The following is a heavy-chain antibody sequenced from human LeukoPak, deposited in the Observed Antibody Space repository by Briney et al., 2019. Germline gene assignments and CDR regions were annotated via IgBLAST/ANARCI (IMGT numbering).Heavy chain of an antibody. CDR1: GVSISSGSNY. D-gene: IGHD3-22*01. V-gene: IGHV4-39*07. Sequence: PSETLSLTCRVSGVSISSGSNYWGCIRQPPGKTLERLGSIYSSGSTYYNSSLKSGLIILIDTANNHFSLNLSSVTAADTAVYYCARSDGYGLVGIWGQGTMVTVSS. CDR3: ARSDGYGLVGI. CDR2: IYSSGST. J-gene: IGHJ3*02.